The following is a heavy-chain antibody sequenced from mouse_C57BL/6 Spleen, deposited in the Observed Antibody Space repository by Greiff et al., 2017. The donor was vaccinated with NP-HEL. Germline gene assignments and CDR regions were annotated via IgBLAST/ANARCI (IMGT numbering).Heavy chain of an antibody. CDR3: ARDYYGSFAY. Sequence: EVKLVESGGGLVKPGGSLKLSCAASGFTFSSYAMSWVRQTPEKRLEWVATISDGGSYTYYPDNVKGRFTISRDNAKNNLYLQMSHLKSEDTAMYYCARDYYGSFAYWGQGTLVTVSA. CDR1: GFTFSSYA. V-gene: IGHV5-4*01. D-gene: IGHD1-1*01. CDR2: ISDGGSYT. J-gene: IGHJ3*01.